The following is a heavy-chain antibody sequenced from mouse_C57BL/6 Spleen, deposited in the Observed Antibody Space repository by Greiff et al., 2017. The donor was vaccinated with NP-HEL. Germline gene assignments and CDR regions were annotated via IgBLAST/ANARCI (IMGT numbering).Heavy chain of an antibody. J-gene: IGHJ2*01. V-gene: IGHV1-66*01. Sequence: QVHVKQSGPELVKPGASVKISCKASGYSFTSYYIHWVKQRPGQGLEWIGWIYPGSGNTKYNEKFKGKAALTADTSSSTAYMQLSSLTSEDSAVYYCARCTTVVGDFDYWGQGTTLTVSS. CDR1: GYSFTSYY. D-gene: IGHD1-1*01. CDR3: ARCTTVVGDFDY. CDR2: IYPGSGNT.